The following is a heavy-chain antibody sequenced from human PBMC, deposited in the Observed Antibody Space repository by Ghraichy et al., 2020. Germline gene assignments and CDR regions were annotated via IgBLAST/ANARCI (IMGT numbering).Heavy chain of an antibody. Sequence: ESLNISCTVSGGSVSSGSYYWSWIRQPPGKGLEWIGYIYYSGSTNYNPSLKSRVTISVDTSKNQFSLKLSSVTAADTAVYYCARGGGGERWLQFLRPPRNYYYYYMDVWGKGTTVTVSS. J-gene: IGHJ6*03. D-gene: IGHD5-24*01. CDR2: IYYSGST. CDR1: GGSVSSGSYY. CDR3: ARGGGGERWLQFLRPPRNYYYYYMDV. V-gene: IGHV4-61*01.